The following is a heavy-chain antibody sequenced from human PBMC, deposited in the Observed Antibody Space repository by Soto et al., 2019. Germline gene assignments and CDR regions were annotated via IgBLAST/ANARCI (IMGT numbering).Heavy chain of an antibody. CDR2: ISYDGSNK. CDR3: ARENTIFGVWSYYYYGMDV. V-gene: IGHV3-30-3*01. D-gene: IGHD3-3*01. CDR1: GFTFSSYA. J-gene: IGHJ6*02. Sequence: QVQLVESGGGVVQPGRSLRLSCAASGFTFSSYAMHWVRQAPGKGLEWVAVISYDGSNKYYADSVKGRFTISRDNSKNTMYLQMNSLRAEDTAVYYCARENTIFGVWSYYYYGMDVWGQGTTVTVSS.